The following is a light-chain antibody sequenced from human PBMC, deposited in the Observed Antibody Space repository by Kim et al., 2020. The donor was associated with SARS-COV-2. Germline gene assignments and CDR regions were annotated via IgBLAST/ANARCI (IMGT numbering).Light chain of an antibody. CDR2: KVS. Sequence: PASISCRSSTTRAYREGNICLNWFHQRPGQSPRRLIYKVSNRDYGVPERFSGSGSGTDFTLQISRVEADDVGVYYCMQGTHWPFTFGPGTKVDIK. CDR1: TTRAYREGNIC. V-gene: IGKV2-30*01. J-gene: IGKJ3*01. CDR3: MQGTHWPFT.